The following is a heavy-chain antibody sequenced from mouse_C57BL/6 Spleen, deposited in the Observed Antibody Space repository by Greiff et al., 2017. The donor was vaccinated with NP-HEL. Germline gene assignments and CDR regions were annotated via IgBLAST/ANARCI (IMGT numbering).Heavy chain of an antibody. CDR1: GFTFSSYA. Sequence: EVMLVESGEGLVKPGGSLKLSCAASGFTFSSYAMSWVRQTPEKRLEWVAYISSGGDYIYYADTVKGRFTISRDNARNTLYLQMSSLKSEDTAMYYCTRVGLLRYSYAMDYWGQGTSVTVSS. CDR2: ISSGGDYI. CDR3: TRVGLLRYSYAMDY. J-gene: IGHJ4*01. D-gene: IGHD1-1*01. V-gene: IGHV5-9-1*02.